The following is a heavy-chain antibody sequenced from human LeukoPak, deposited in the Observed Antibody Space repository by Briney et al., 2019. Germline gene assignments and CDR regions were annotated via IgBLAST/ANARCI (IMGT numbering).Heavy chain of an antibody. CDR2: ISGSGGST. CDR1: GFTFSSYG. D-gene: IGHD6-6*01. CDR3: ARGLSGYASSLGY. V-gene: IGHV3-23*01. J-gene: IGHJ4*02. Sequence: GGTLRLSCAASGFTFSSYGMSWVRQAPGKGLEWVSAISGSGGSTYYADSVKGRFTISRDNSKNTLYLQMNSLRAEDTAVYYCARGLSGYASSLGYWGQGTLVTVSS.